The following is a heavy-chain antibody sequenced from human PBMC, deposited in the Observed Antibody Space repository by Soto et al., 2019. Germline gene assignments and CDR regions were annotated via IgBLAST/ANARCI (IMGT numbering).Heavy chain of an antibody. V-gene: IGHV3-23*01. Sequence: PGGSLRLSCAASGFTFSSYAMSWVRQAPGKGLEWVSAISGSGGSTYYADSVKGRFTISRDNSKNTLYLQMNSLRAEDTAVYYCAKDPCTNGVCYLLRNYFDYWGQGTLVTVSS. D-gene: IGHD2-8*01. CDR1: GFTFSSYA. CDR2: ISGSGGST. J-gene: IGHJ4*02. CDR3: AKDPCTNGVCYLLRNYFDY.